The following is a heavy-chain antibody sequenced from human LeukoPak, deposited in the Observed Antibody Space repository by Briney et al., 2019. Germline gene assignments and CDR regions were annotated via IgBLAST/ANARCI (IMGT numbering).Heavy chain of an antibody. CDR3: ARDLGYSRSNNWFDP. CDR2: IYYSGST. Sequence: SETLSLTCTVSGGSISSYYWSWIRQPPRKGLEWIGYIYYSGSTNYNPSLKSRVTISVDTSKNQFSLKLSSVTAADTAVYYCARDLGYSRSNNWFDPWGQGTLVTVSS. D-gene: IGHD6-13*01. J-gene: IGHJ5*02. V-gene: IGHV4-59*01. CDR1: GGSISSYY.